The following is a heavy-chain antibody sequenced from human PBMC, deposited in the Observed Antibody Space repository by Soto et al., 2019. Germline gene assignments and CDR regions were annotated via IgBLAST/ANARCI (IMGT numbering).Heavy chain of an antibody. CDR1: GGSFSGYY. V-gene: IGHV4-34*01. CDR2: INHSGST. Sequence: SETLSLTCAVYGGSFSGYYWSWIRQPPGKGLEWIGEINHSGSTNYNPSLKSRVTISVDTSKNQFSLKLSSVTAADTAVYYCAREGQWLGIRLDYWGQGTLVTVSS. CDR3: AREGQWLGIRLDY. D-gene: IGHD6-19*01. J-gene: IGHJ4*02.